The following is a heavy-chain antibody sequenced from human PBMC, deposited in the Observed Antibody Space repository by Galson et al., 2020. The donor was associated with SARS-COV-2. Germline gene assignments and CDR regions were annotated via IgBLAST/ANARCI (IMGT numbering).Heavy chain of an antibody. CDR3: ATVFASLGPYMVYY. CDR2: FDPEDGET. Sequence: ASVKVSCKVSGYTLTELSMHWVRQAPGKGLEWMGGFDPEDGETIYAQKFQGRVTMTEDTSTDTAYMELSSLRSEDTAVYYCATVFASLGPYMVYYWGQGTLVTVSS. J-gene: IGHJ4*02. D-gene: IGHD2-8*01. V-gene: IGHV1-24*01. CDR1: GYTLTELS.